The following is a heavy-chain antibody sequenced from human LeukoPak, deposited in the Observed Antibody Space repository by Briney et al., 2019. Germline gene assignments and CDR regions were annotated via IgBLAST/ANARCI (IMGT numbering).Heavy chain of an antibody. D-gene: IGHD2-21*02. Sequence: GASVKVSCKASGYTFTSYGISWVRQAPGQGLEWMGWISAYNGNTNYAQKLQGRVTMTTDTSTSTAYMELRSLRSDDTAVYYCARDSGVSCGGDCYYNWFDPWGQGTLVTVSS. CDR2: ISAYNGNT. CDR3: ARDSGVSCGGDCYYNWFDP. J-gene: IGHJ5*02. CDR1: GYTFTSYG. V-gene: IGHV1-18*01.